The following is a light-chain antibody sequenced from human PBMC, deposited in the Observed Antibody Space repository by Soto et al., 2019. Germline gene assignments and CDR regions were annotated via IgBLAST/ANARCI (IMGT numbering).Light chain of an antibody. CDR2: EVS. Sequence: QSVLTQPASVSGSPGQSIPISCTGTSSYVGSYNLVSWYQHHPGKAPKIMIYEVSKRPSGVSNRFSGSKSGNAAALTISGLQAEDEADYYCSSYAGSSTYVFGTGTKLTVL. V-gene: IGLV2-23*02. CDR1: SSYVGSYNL. J-gene: IGLJ1*01. CDR3: SSYAGSSTYV.